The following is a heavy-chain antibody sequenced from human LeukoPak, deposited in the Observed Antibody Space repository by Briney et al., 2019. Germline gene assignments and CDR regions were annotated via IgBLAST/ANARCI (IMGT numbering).Heavy chain of an antibody. J-gene: IGHJ5*02. Sequence: GRSLRLSCAASGFTFSSYGMHWVRQAPGKGLEWVAVIWYDGSNKYYADSVEGRFTISRDNSKNTLYLQMNSLRAEDTAVYYCARDHIPSSSGWFDPWGQGTLVTVSS. CDR2: IWYDGSNK. CDR3: ARDHIPSSSGWFDP. CDR1: GFTFSSYG. D-gene: IGHD6-6*01. V-gene: IGHV3-33*01.